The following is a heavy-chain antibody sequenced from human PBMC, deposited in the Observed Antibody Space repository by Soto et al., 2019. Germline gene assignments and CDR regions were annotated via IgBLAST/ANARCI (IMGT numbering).Heavy chain of an antibody. V-gene: IGHV3-9*01. Sequence: EVQLVESGGGLVQPGRSLRLSCAASGFIFGNYAMHGVRQAPGKGLEWVSGVSWNSRSLGYADALKGRFTISRDNAKNSLYLQMNSLRTEDTALYFCAKGAGHLSHYANYMDVWGKGTKVTVSS. CDR2: VSWNSRSL. CDR1: GFIFGNYA. D-gene: IGHD1-26*01. CDR3: AKGAGHLSHYANYMDV. J-gene: IGHJ6*03.